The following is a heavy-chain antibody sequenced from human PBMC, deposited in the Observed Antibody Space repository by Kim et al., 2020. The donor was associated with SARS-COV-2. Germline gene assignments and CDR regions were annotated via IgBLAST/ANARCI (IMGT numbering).Heavy chain of an antibody. D-gene: IGHD3-16*01. V-gene: IGHV3-33*01. Sequence: GGSLRLSCAASGFTFSSYGMHWVRQAPGKGLEWVAVIWYDGSNKYYADSVKGRFTISRDNSKNTLYLQMKSLRAEDTAVYYCARGAEKHYDAFDIWGQGTMVTVSS. CDR1: GFTFSSYG. CDR3: ARGAEKHYDAFDI. J-gene: IGHJ3*02. CDR2: IWYDGSNK.